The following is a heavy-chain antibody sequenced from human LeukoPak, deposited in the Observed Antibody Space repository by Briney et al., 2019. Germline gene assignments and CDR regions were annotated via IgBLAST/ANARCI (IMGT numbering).Heavy chain of an antibody. CDR3: ARVYEDYDGSGYYTNLNFGS. J-gene: IGHJ4*02. Sequence: SETLSLTCTVSGGSISSYYWNWIRQPPGKGLEWIGYIYYSGSTNYNPSLKSRVTISVDTSKNQFSLKLSSVTAADTAVYYCARVYEDYDGSGYYTNLNFGSWGQGTLVTVSS. CDR1: GGSISSYY. CDR2: IYYSGST. D-gene: IGHD3-22*01. V-gene: IGHV4-59*01.